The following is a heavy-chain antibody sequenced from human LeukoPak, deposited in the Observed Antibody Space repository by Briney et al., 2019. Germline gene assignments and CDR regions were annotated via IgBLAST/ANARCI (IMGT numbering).Heavy chain of an antibody. CDR1: GYTFTSYG. Sequence: ASVKVSCKASGYTFTSYGISWVRQAPGQGLEWMGWIGAYNGNTNYAQKLQGRVTMTTDTSTSTAYMELRSLRSDDTAVYYCARGWVPAAKGENWFDPWGQGALVTVSS. D-gene: IGHD2-2*01. CDR2: IGAYNGNT. J-gene: IGHJ5*02. V-gene: IGHV1-18*04. CDR3: ARGWVPAAKGENWFDP.